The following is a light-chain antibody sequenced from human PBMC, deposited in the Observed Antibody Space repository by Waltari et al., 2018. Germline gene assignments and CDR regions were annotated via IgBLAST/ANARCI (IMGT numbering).Light chain of an antibody. Sequence: QSVLTQPPSASGTPGQRVTISCSGSSSNIGSYYVSWYQQFPGTAPKLLVYRNNQRPSGVPDRFSVSKSGTSASLAISGLRSEDEADYYCGAWDDSLTSWVFGGGTKVTVL. CDR2: RNN. V-gene: IGLV1-47*01. CDR3: GAWDDSLTSWV. J-gene: IGLJ3*02. CDR1: SSNIGSYY.